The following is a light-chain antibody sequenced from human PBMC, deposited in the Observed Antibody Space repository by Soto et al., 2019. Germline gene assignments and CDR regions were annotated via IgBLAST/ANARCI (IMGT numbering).Light chain of an antibody. CDR2: AAY. CDR3: QQSYITPLT. Sequence: DIQMTQSPSSLSAYVGDRVTITCRASQSLRRYLNWVQQKPGKAPSSLIYAAYSLQSGVPSRFSGSGSGTEFTLTISSLQPEDFATYYCQQSYITPLTFGGGTKGDIK. V-gene: IGKV1-39*01. CDR1: QSLRRY. J-gene: IGKJ4*01.